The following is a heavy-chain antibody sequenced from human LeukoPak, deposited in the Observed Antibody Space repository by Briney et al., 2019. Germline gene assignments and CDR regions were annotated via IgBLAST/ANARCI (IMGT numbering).Heavy chain of an antibody. CDR1: GFTFSSYP. D-gene: IGHD2-8*01. J-gene: IGHJ4*02. CDR3: AKDGQPSTRSYLCTNGICYQDY. CDR2: ISGSGYYT. V-gene: IGHV3-23*01. Sequence: GESLRLSCGASGFTFSSYPMTWLRQAPGKGLEWVSSISGSGYYTYYTDSVQGRFTISRDNSKNTLYLKMDSLRAEDTAIYYCAKDGQPSTRSYLCTNGICYQDYWGQGTLVTVSS.